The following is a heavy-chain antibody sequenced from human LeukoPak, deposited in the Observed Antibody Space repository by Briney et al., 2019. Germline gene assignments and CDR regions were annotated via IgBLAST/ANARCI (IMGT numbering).Heavy chain of an antibody. CDR2: IKQDGSEK. CDR1: GFTFSSYW. D-gene: IGHD6-13*01. J-gene: IGHJ6*03. V-gene: IGHV3-7*01. Sequence: GGSLRLSCAASGFTFSSYWMSWVRQAPGKGLEWVANIKQDGSEKYYVDSVKGRFTISRDNAKNSLYLQMDSLRAEDTAVYYCARDNGIAAAGYYYYYMDVWGKGTTVTVSS. CDR3: ARDNGIAAAGYYYYYMDV.